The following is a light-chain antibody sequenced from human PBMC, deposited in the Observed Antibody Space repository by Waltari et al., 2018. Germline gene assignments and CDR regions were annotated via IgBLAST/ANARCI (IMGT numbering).Light chain of an antibody. CDR2: WAS. V-gene: IGKV4-1*01. CDR3: HQYNEWPPAPT. Sequence: DIMMTQSPDSLAVSLGERATINCKSSQSVLYSSNNKNSLAWYQQKPGQPPKFLIHWASTRESGVPDRFSGSGSGTDFTLTISNLQSEDLGFYYCHQYNEWPPAPTFGGGTKVEIK. J-gene: IGKJ4*01. CDR1: QSVLYSSNNKNS.